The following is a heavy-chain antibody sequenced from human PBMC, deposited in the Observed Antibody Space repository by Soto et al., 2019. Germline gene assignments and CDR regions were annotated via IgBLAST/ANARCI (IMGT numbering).Heavy chain of an antibody. Sequence: QVQLQQWGAGLLKPSETLSLTCAVYGGSFSGYYWSWIRQPPGKGLEWIGEINHSGSTNYNPSLKSRVTISVDTSKNQFYLKLSSVTAADTAVYYCARGRRYYYDSSGYPWVYWGQGTLVTVSS. J-gene: IGHJ4*02. CDR1: GGSFSGYY. CDR2: INHSGST. D-gene: IGHD3-22*01. V-gene: IGHV4-34*01. CDR3: ARGRRYYYDSSGYPWVY.